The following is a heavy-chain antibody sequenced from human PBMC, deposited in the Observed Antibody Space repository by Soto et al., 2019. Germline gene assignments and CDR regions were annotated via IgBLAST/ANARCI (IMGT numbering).Heavy chain of an antibody. CDR1: GYTFSDYG. V-gene: IGHV1-18*01. J-gene: IGHJ4*02. CDR3: AREPPETPPDY. Sequence: ASVKVSCKTSGYTFSDYGISWVRQAPGQGLKWMGWISAKNGNTNFAQKFRGRVTMITDTSTNTVYMELRNLRLDDTAVYYCAREPPETPPDYWGQGTLVTVSS. CDR2: ISAKNGNT.